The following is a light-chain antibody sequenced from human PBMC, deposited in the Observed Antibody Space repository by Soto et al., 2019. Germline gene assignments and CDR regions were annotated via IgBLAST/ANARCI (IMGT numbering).Light chain of an antibody. CDR2: GNN. CDR1: SSNIGARYD. CDR3: QSYDRSLSGLFV. V-gene: IGLV1-40*01. Sequence: QSVLTQPPSVSGAPGQRVTISCTGSSSNIGARYDVHWYQQLPGTAPKLLIYGNNNRPSGVPDRFSGSKSGTSASLAITGLQAEDEADYYCQSYDRSLSGLFVFGTGTKVTVL. J-gene: IGLJ1*01.